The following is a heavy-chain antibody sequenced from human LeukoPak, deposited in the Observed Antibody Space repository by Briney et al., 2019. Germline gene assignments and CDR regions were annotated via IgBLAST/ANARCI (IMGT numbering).Heavy chain of an antibody. CDR2: ISSSGSTI. Sequence: GGSLRLSCAASGFTFSDYYMSWIRQAPGKGLEWVSYISSSGSTIYYADSVKGRFTISRNNAKNSLYLQMNSLRAEDTAVYYCARTYYYDSSGYYYDYWGQGTLVTVSS. V-gene: IGHV3-11*01. CDR3: ARTYYYDSSGYYYDY. J-gene: IGHJ4*02. D-gene: IGHD3-22*01. CDR1: GFTFSDYY.